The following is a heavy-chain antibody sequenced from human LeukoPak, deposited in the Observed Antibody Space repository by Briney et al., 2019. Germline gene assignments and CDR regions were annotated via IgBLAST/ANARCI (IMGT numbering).Heavy chain of an antibody. CDR3: ARVDTMVRGVIYYYYGMDV. CDR1: GGSISSYY. CDR2: IYYSGST. Sequence: SETLSLTCTASGGSISSYYWSWIRQRPGKGLEWIGYIYYSGSTNYNPSLKSRVTISVDTSKNQFSLKLSSVTAADTAVYYCARVDTMVRGVIYYYYGMDVWGQGTTVTVSS. D-gene: IGHD3-10*01. J-gene: IGHJ6*02. V-gene: IGHV4-59*01.